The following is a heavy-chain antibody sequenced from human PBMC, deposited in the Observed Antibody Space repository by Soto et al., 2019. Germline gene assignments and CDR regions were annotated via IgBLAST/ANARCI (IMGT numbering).Heavy chain of an antibody. CDR3: AIIAVAGTFGESFDY. Sequence: GGSLRLSCAASGFTFSSYSMSWVRQAPGKGLEWVSSISSSSSYIYYADSVKGRFTISRDNAKNSLYLQMNSLRAEDTAVYYCAIIAVAGTFGESFDYWGQGTLVTVS. CDR1: GFTFSSYS. J-gene: IGHJ4*02. V-gene: IGHV3-21*01. D-gene: IGHD6-19*01. CDR2: ISSSSSYI.